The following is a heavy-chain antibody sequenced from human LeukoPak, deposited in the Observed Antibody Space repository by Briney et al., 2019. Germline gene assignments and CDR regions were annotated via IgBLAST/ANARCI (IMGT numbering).Heavy chain of an antibody. J-gene: IGHJ6*02. CDR3: AESIAAAEVLDV. D-gene: IGHD6-13*01. V-gene: IGHV1-8*01. CDR1: GYTFTSYD. CDR2: MNPNSGNT. Sequence: ASVKVSCKASGYTFTSYDINWVRQATGQGLEWMGWMNPNSGNTGYAQKFQGRVTMTRNTSISTAYMELSSLRSEDTAVYYCAESIAAAEVLDVWGQGTTVTVSS.